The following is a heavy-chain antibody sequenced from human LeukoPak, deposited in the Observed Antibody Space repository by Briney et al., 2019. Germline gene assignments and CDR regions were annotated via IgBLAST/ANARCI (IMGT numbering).Heavy chain of an antibody. J-gene: IGHJ3*02. V-gene: IGHV4-4*07. D-gene: IGHD4-17*01. Sequence: SETLSLTCTVSGGSISSYYWSWIRQPAGKGLEWIGRTYTSGSTNYNASLKSRVTISIDTSKNQFSLKLSSVTAADTAVYYCARDLVTVTKGFDIWGQGTMVSVSS. CDR1: GGSISSYY. CDR2: TYTSGST. CDR3: ARDLVTVTKGFDI.